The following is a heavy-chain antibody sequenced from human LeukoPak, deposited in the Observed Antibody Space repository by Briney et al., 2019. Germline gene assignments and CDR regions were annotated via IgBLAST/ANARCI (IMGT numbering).Heavy chain of an antibody. V-gene: IGHV3-23*01. J-gene: IGHJ4*02. CDR2: ISGSGGST. Sequence: PGGSLRLSCAASGFTFSSYAMSWVRQAPGKGPEWVSAISGSGGSTYYADSVKGRFTISRDNSKNTLYLQMNSLRAEDTAVYYCAKDGSTMIVVVIRLDYWGQGTLVTVSS. D-gene: IGHD3-22*01. CDR1: GFTFSSYA. CDR3: AKDGSTMIVVVIRLDY.